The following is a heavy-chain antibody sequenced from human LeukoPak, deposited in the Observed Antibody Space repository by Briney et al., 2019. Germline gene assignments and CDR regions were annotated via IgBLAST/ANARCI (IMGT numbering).Heavy chain of an antibody. V-gene: IGHV3-9*01. CDR3: AKDIRGSRMNAFDI. CDR1: GFTFDDYA. D-gene: IGHD6-25*01. J-gene: IGHJ3*02. Sequence: GRSLRLSCAASGFTFDDYAMHWVRKAPGKGLEWVSGISWNSGSIGYADSVKGRFTISRDNAKNSLYLQMNSLRAEDTALYYCAKDIRGSRMNAFDIWGQGTMVTVSS. CDR2: ISWNSGSI.